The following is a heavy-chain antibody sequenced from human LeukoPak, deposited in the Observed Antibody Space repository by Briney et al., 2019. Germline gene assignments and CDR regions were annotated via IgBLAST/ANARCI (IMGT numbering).Heavy chain of an antibody. D-gene: IGHD1-1*01. CDR1: GGSISNYY. CDR2: IYNSGST. Sequence: SETLSLTCTVSGGSISNYYWSWIRQPPGKGLEWIGYIYNSGSTSYNPSLKSRVTMSLDTSKNQFSLKLSSVTAADTAVYYCARGGLEPRRANWFDPWGQGTLVTVSS. CDR3: ARGGLEPRRANWFDP. V-gene: IGHV4-59*01. J-gene: IGHJ5*02.